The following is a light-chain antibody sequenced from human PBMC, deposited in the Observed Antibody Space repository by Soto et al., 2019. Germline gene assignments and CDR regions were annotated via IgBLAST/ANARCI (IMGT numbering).Light chain of an antibody. CDR1: QSINTW. J-gene: IGKJ1*01. V-gene: IGKV1-5*01. Sequence: DIQMSQSASTVSASVGDRVTVTCRASQSINTWLAWYQQKPGKAPKLLIYDASSLQSGVPSRFTGRGSGTEFTLTISSLQPDDFATYYCQQYDTYSRTFGQGTKVDIK. CDR3: QQYDTYSRT. CDR2: DAS.